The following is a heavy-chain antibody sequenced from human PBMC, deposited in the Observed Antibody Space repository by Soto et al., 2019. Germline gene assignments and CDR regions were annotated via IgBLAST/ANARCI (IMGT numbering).Heavy chain of an antibody. Sequence: EVQLVESGGGLVQPGGSLRLSCAASGFTVSSKYMTWVRQAPGKGLEWVSIIQSGGTTYYADSVKGRFTISRDTSENTLHLQMDSLRVEDTAVYYCARDDVLCDGGRCYGIPLDVWGKWTTVTVSS. V-gene: IGHV3-66*01. CDR2: IQSGGTT. J-gene: IGHJ6*04. CDR3: ARDDVLCDGGRCYGIPLDV. CDR1: GFTVSSKY. D-gene: IGHD2-15*01.